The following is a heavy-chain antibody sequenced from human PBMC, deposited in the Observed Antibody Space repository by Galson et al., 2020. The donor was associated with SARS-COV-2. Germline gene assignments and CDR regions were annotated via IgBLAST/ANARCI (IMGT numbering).Heavy chain of an antibody. D-gene: IGHD6-19*01. Sequence: SETLSLTCTVSGGSISSGGYYWSWIRQHPGKGLEWIGYIYYSGSTYYNPSLKSRVTISVDTSKNQFSLKLSSVTAADTAVYYCAREYIAVAGSGFDYWGQGTLVTVAS. CDR1: GGSISSGGYY. CDR2: IYYSGST. J-gene: IGHJ4*02. CDR3: AREYIAVAGSGFDY. V-gene: IGHV4-31*03.